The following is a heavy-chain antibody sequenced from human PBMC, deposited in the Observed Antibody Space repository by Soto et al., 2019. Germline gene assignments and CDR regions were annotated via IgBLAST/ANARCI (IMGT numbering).Heavy chain of an antibody. V-gene: IGHV3-23*01. CDR3: AKEIYSYGYDGLDY. CDR2: ITGNSDET. J-gene: IGHJ4*02. D-gene: IGHD5-18*01. CDR1: GFTFSGHA. Sequence: GGSLRLSCAASGFTFSGHAMNWVRQAPGKGLEWVSSITGNSDETFYADSVKGHFTISRDNSKNTLYLQMNSLRAEDTAVYYCAKEIYSYGYDGLDYWGQGTLVTVSS.